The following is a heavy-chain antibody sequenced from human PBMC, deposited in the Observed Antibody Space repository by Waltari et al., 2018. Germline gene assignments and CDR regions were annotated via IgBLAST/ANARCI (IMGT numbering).Heavy chain of an antibody. Sequence: QVDLVQSGPEVKKPGASVKVSCKTSGYIFNDYYIHWVRLAPGQGLEWMGCINPNGGATYYAPKCRDRVTISTDTSIGTVYMHLTSLTSDDTALYFCARLSEYWGQGTLITVSS. J-gene: IGHJ1*01. CDR2: INPNGGAT. CDR1: GYIFNDYY. CDR3: ARLSEY. V-gene: IGHV1-2*02.